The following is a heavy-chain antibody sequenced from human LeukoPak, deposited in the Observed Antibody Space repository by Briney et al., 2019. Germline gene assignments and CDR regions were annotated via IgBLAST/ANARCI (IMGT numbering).Heavy chain of an antibody. D-gene: IGHD1-26*01. V-gene: IGHV3-15*01. CDR1: GFTFSDVW. Sequence: GGSLRLSCAASGFTFSDVWMSWVRQAPGMGLEWIGRIRSKTHGGTTDYAAPVKGRFSISRDDSKNTLYLQMDSLKTEDTAVYYCATEGSSPKYFDFWGKGTLVTVSS. CDR2: IRSKTHGGTT. J-gene: IGHJ4*02. CDR3: ATEGSSPKYFDF.